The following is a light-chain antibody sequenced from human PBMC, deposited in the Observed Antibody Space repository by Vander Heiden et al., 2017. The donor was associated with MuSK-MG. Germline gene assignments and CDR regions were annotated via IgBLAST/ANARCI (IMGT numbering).Light chain of an antibody. J-gene: IGKJ4*01. Sequence: DIQMTQSPSSLSASVGDRVTITCRASQSISSYLNWYQQKPGKAPKLLIYAASSLRSGFPSRFSGSGSGTDFTLTISSLQPEDFATYYCQQSYSTPRALTFGGGTKVEIK. CDR3: QQSYSTPRALT. V-gene: IGKV1-39*01. CDR1: QSISSY. CDR2: AAS.